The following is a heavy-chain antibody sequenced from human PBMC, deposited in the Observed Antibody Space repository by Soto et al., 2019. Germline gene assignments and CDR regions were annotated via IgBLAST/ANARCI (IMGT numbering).Heavy chain of an antibody. CDR1: GYTFTSYY. CDR2: INPNGGRT. Sequence: QVQLVQSGAEMKKPGASVKVSCKASGYTFTSYYMHWVRQAPGQGLERMVIINPNGGRTRYAQKFQGRVNMTRATSTITVYVEGSSLRYEDTAVYCCAGVVETHTYDGRDVVSQGPTVTFSS. J-gene: IGHJ6*02. D-gene: IGHD2-15*01. CDR3: AGVVETHTYDGRDV. V-gene: IGHV1-46*03.